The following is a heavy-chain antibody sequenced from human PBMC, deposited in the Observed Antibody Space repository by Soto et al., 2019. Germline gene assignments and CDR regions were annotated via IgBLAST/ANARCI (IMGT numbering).Heavy chain of an antibody. Sequence: SVKVSCKASGGTFSSYAISWVRQAPGQGLEWMGGIIPIFGTANYAQKFQGRVTITADESTSTAYMELSSLRSEDTAVYYCARGYYDSSGYYKKKVSHYYYYGMDVWGQGTTVTVSS. D-gene: IGHD3-22*01. CDR3: ARGYYDSSGYYKKKVSHYYYYGMDV. CDR1: GGTFSSYA. CDR2: IIPIFGTA. V-gene: IGHV1-69*13. J-gene: IGHJ6*02.